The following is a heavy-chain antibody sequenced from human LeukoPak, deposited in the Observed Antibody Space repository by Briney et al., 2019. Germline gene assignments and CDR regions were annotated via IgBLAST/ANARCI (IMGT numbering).Heavy chain of an antibody. CDR3: AREYGSGSYPSYYGMDV. J-gene: IGHJ6*02. Sequence: ASVKVSCKASGYTFTSYDINWVRQATGQGLEWMGWMNPNSGNTGYAQKFQGRVTMTRNTSISTAYMELSSLRSEDTAVYYCAREYGSGSYPSYYGMDVWGQGTTDTVSS. CDR1: GYTFTSYD. CDR2: MNPNSGNT. D-gene: IGHD3-10*01. V-gene: IGHV1-8*01.